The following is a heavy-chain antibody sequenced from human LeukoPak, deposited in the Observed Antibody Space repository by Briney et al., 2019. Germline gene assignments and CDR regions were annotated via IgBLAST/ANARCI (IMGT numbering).Heavy chain of an antibody. Sequence: GGSLRLSCAASGFTFSSYWMSWVRQAPGKGLEWVANIKQVGTDKYYVDSVKGRFTISRDDAKTSLYLQMNSLRAEDTAVYYCARETFMDVWGQGTTVTVSS. D-gene: IGHD2/OR15-2a*01. J-gene: IGHJ6*02. V-gene: IGHV3-7*05. CDR3: ARETFMDV. CDR2: IKQVGTDK. CDR1: GFTFSSYW.